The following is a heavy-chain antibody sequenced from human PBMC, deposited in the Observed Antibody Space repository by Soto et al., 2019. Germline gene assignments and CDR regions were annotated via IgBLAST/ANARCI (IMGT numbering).Heavy chain of an antibody. CDR2: IFSNDEK. CDR3: ARIHSRHYYYYGMDV. CDR1: GFSLSNARMG. V-gene: IGHV2-26*01. D-gene: IGHD6-13*01. Sequence: GSGPTLVNPTETLTLTCTVSGFSLSNARMGVSWIRQPPGKALEWLAHIFSNDEKSYSTSLKSRLTISKDTSKSQVVLTMTNMDPVDTATYYCARIHSRHYYYYGMDVWGQGTTVTVSS. J-gene: IGHJ6*02.